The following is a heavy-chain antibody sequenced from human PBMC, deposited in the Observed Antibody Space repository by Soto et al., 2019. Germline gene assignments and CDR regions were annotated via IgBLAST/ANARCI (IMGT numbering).Heavy chain of an antibody. CDR1: GGTFSSYA. CDR2: IIPIFGTA. D-gene: IGHD3-16*01. J-gene: IGHJ4*02. CDR3: ARGERLALDY. V-gene: IGHV1-69*01. Sequence: QVQLVQSGAEVKKPGSSVKVSCKTSGGTFSSYAVSWVRQAPGQGLEWVGGIIPIFGTANYAQKFQGRVTISADESTSTVYLELSRLTSEDTAVYFCARGERLALDYWGQGTLVTVSS.